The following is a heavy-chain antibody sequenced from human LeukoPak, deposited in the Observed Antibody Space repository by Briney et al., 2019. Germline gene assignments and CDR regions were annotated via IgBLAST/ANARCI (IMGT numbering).Heavy chain of an antibody. CDR2: IKQGGSEK. Sequence: PGGSLRLSCVASGFTFSSYWMSWVRQAPGKGLEWVANIKQGGSEKYYVDSVKGRFTISRDNSKNTLYLQMNSLRAEDTAVYYCARALDYYDSSGPYYFDYWGQGTLVTVSS. V-gene: IGHV3-7*01. D-gene: IGHD3-22*01. J-gene: IGHJ4*02. CDR3: ARALDYYDSSGPYYFDY. CDR1: GFTFSSYW.